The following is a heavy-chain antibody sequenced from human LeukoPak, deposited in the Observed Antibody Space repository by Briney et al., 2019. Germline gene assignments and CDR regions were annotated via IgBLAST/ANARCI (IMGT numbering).Heavy chain of an antibody. CDR1: GFSVINNY. CDR2: IYSNGNT. J-gene: IGHJ4*02. D-gene: IGHD3-9*01. Sequence: GGSLRLSCAASGFSVINNYMSWVRQAPGKGLEWISVIYSNGNTYYADSVKGRFTISRDNSQHTLYLQMTRLRAEDTAVYYCASDRGYDPLTGFSEVLFSDFWGQGALVTVSS. CDR3: ASDRGYDPLTGFSEVLFSDF. V-gene: IGHV3-53*01.